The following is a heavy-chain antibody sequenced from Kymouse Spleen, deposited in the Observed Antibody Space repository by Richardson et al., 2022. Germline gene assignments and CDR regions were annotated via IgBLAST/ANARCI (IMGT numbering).Heavy chain of an antibody. CDR1: GGSFSGYY. J-gene: IGHJ4*02. Sequence: QVQLQQWGAGLLKPSETLSLTCAVYGGSFSGYYWSWIRQPPGKGLEWIGEINHSGSTNYNPSLKSRVTISVDTSKNQFSLKLSSVTAADTAVYYCARVERNWFDYWGQGTLVTVSS. CDR3: ARVERNWFDY. CDR2: INHSGST. V-gene: IGHV4-34*01. D-gene: IGHD1-1*01,IGHD1-20*01,IGHD1-7*01.